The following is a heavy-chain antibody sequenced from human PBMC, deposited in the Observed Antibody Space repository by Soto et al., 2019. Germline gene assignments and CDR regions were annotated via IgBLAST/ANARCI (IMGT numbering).Heavy chain of an antibody. J-gene: IGHJ4*02. Sequence: GGSLRLSCAASGFTFSSYAMSWVRQAPGKGLEWVSAISGSGGSTYYADSVKGRFTISRDNSKNTLYLQMNSLRAEDTAVYYCARDGSGQGYFDYWGQGTLVTVSS. CDR2: ISGSGGST. CDR3: ARDGSGQGYFDY. CDR1: GFTFSSYA. D-gene: IGHD6-19*01. V-gene: IGHV3-23*01.